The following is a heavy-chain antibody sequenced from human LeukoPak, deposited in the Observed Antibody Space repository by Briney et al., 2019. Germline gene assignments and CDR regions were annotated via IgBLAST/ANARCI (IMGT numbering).Heavy chain of an antibody. V-gene: IGHV1-18*01. J-gene: IGHJ5*02. Sequence: ASVKVSCKASGYTFTSYGISWVRQAPGQGLEWMGGISAYNGNTNYAQKLQGRVTMTTDTSTSTAYMELRSLRSDDTAVYYCASYGDGGWRANWFDPWGQGTLLTVST. D-gene: IGHD6-19*01. CDR3: ASYGDGGWRANWFDP. CDR2: ISAYNGNT. CDR1: GYTFTSYG.